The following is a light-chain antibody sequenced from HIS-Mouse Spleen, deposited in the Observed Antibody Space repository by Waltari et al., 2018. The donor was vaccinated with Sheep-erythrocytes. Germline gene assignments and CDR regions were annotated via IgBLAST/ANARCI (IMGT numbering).Light chain of an antibody. CDR1: QSVLYSSNNKNY. J-gene: IGKJ4*01. V-gene: IGKV4-1*01. CDR2: WAR. Sequence: DIVMTQSPDSLAVSLGERATINCKSRQSVLYSSNNKNYLAWYQPQPGQPPKLLIYWARTREAGVPDRFSGSGSGTDFTLTISSLQAEDVAVYYCQQYYSTPLTFGGGTKVEIK. CDR3: QQYYSTPLT.